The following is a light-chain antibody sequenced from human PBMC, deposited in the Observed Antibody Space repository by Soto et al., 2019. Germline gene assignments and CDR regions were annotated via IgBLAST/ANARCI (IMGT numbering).Light chain of an antibody. CDR2: DVS. CDR3: CSYAVTLYV. CDR1: SSDVGGYNY. Sequence: QSALTQPRSVSGSPGQSVTISCNGTSSDVGGYNYVSWYQQHPGKAPKLIIYDVSERPSGVPDRFSGSKSGNTASLTISGLQADDDADYYCCSYAVTLYVFATGTKLTVL. J-gene: IGLJ1*01. V-gene: IGLV2-11*01.